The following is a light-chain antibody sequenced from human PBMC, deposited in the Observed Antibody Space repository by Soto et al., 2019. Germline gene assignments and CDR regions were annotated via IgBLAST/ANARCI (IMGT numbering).Light chain of an antibody. Sequence: QSALTQPASVSGSPGQSITISCTGTSSDVGSYNYVSWYQQHPGKAPKLMIYEVNNRPSGVSNRFSGSKSGNTASLTISGLQAEDEADYYCSSYTSSSTPYVFGTGTKVTVL. CDR1: SSDVGSYNY. CDR2: EVN. J-gene: IGLJ1*01. CDR3: SSYTSSSTPYV. V-gene: IGLV2-14*01.